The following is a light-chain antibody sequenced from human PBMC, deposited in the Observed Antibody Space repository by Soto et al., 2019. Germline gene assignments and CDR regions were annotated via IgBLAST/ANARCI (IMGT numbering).Light chain of an antibody. CDR3: QQYSDLPMT. CDR2: GAS. J-gene: IGKJ5*01. CDR1: QTVNSNF. V-gene: IGKV3-20*01. Sequence: EIVLTQSPGTLSLSPGERDTLCCRSSQTVNSNFLAWYQQKPGQAPRXXIYGASRRATGIPDRFSGSASGTDFTLTISRLEPEDVEVYVCQQYSDLPMTFGQGTRLEIK.